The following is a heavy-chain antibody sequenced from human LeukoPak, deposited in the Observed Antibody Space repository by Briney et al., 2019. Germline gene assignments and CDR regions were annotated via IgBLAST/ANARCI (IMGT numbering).Heavy chain of an antibody. V-gene: IGHV4-59*07. D-gene: IGHD1-26*01. CDR3: ATTLWAWEGHYYYMDV. J-gene: IGHJ6*03. CDR2: IYYSGST. Sequence: SDTLSLTCTVSGGSISSYYWSWIRQPPGKGLEWIGYIYYSGSTNYNPSLKSRVTISVDTSKNQFSLKLSSVTAADTAVYYCATTLWAWEGHYYYMDVWGKGTTVTVSS. CDR1: GGSISSYY.